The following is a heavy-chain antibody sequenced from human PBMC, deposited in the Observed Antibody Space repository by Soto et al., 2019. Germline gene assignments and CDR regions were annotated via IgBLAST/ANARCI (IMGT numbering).Heavy chain of an antibody. CDR3: ARNFITGTTRAFDI. V-gene: IGHV4-59*01. D-gene: IGHD1-7*01. J-gene: IGHJ3*02. Sequence: PSETLSLTCTVSGGSISSYYWSWIRQPPGKGLEWIGYIYYSGSTNYNPSLKSRVTISVDTSKNQFSLKLSSVTAADTAVYYCARNFITGTTRAFDIWGQGTMVTVSS. CDR1: GGSISSYY. CDR2: IYYSGST.